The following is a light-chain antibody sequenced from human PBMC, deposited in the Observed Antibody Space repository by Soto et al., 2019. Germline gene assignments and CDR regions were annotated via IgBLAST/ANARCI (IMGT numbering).Light chain of an antibody. CDR3: QSFDTSLRNSYV. CDR1: SSNIGAGYD. Sequence: QSALTQPPSVSGAPGQRVTISCTGSSSNIGAGYDVHWYQQLPGAAPKLLIYGNTNRPSGVPDRFSGSKSGTSAPLAITGLQAEVEADYYCQSFDTSLRNSYVFGPGTKVPVL. J-gene: IGLJ1*01. CDR2: GNT. V-gene: IGLV1-40*01.